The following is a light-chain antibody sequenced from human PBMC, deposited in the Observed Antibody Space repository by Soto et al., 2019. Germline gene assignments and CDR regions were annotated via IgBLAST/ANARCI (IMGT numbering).Light chain of an antibody. CDR3: GTWDSSLSAVV. V-gene: IGLV2-23*02. CDR1: SSDFGNYNL. J-gene: IGLJ2*01. Sequence: QSALTQPASVSGSPGQSITISCTGTSSDFGNYNLVSWYQQHPGKVPKLILFEVNKRPSGVSGRFSGSKSGNTASLTISGLQAEDEADYYCGTWDSSLSAVVFGGGTKLTVL. CDR2: EVN.